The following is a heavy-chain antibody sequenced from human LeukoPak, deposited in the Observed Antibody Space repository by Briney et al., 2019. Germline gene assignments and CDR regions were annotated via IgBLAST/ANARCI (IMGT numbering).Heavy chain of an antibody. V-gene: IGHV1-69*13. CDR1: GGTFSSYA. Sequence: ASVKVSCKASGGTFSSYAISWVRQAPGQGLEWMGGIVPIFGTANYAQKFQGRVTITADESTSTAYMELSSLRSEGTAVYYCASGSGVITFGGVIVKDYFDYWGQGTLVTVSS. CDR2: IVPIFGTA. D-gene: IGHD3-16*02. J-gene: IGHJ4*02. CDR3: ASGSGVITFGGVIVKDYFDY.